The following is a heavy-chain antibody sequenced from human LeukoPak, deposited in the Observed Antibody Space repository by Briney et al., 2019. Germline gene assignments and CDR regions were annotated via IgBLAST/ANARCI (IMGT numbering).Heavy chain of an antibody. Sequence: KSSETLSLTCAVYGGSFSGYYWSWIRQPPGKGLEWIGEINHSGNTNYNPSLKSRVTISVDTSKNQFSLKLSSVTAADTAVYYCARATRPAGGSSGWYYAFDIWGQGTMVTVSS. CDR2: INHSGNT. CDR3: ARATRPAGGSSGWYYAFDI. D-gene: IGHD6-19*01. J-gene: IGHJ3*02. V-gene: IGHV4-34*01. CDR1: GGSFSGYY.